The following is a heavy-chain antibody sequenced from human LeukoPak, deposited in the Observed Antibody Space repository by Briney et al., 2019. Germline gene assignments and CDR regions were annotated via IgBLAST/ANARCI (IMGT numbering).Heavy chain of an antibody. CDR3: ARGFWYSSSWYGY. CDR1: GFAFSGFA. CDR2: ISSSGSTI. J-gene: IGHJ4*02. Sequence: GGSLRLSCSASGFAFSGFAMGWVRQAPGKGLEWVSYISSSGSTIYYADSVKGRFTISRDNAKNSLYLQMNSLRAEDTAVYYCARGFWYSSSWYGYWGQGTLVTVSS. D-gene: IGHD6-13*01. V-gene: IGHV3-11*01.